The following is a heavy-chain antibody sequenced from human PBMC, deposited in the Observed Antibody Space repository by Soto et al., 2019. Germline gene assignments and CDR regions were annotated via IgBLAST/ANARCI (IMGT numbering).Heavy chain of an antibody. CDR3: AKRRVGDAFDV. CDR2: IDVSDSYT. Sequence: GESLKISCKGSGNKISTYWINWVLQMPGQGLEWMGRIDVSDSYTNYNPSFEGHVSISADKSSSTVYLRWSRLKAADTAIYYCAKRRVGDAFDVWGQGTMVTVS. D-gene: IGHD1-26*01. J-gene: IGHJ3*01. V-gene: IGHV5-10-1*01. CDR1: GNKISTYW.